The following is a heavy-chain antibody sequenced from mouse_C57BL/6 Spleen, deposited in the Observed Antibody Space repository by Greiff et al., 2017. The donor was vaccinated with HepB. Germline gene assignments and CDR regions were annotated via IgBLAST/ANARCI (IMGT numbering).Heavy chain of an antibody. Sequence: QVQLQQSGAELVKPGASVKLSCKASGYTFTSYWMHWVKQRPGQGLEWIGMIHPNSGSTNYNEKFKSKATLTVDKSSSTAYMQLSSLTSEDSAVYYCAREGYYYGSRAMDYWGQGTSVTVSS. D-gene: IGHD1-1*01. V-gene: IGHV1-64*01. J-gene: IGHJ4*01. CDR1: GYTFTSYW. CDR3: AREGYYYGSRAMDY. CDR2: IHPNSGST.